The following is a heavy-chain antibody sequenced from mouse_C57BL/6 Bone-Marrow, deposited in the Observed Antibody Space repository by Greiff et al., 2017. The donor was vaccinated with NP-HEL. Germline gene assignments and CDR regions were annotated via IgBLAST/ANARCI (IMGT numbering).Heavy chain of an antibody. V-gene: IGHV1-75*01. J-gene: IGHJ1*03. CDR2: IFPGSGST. Sequence: QVQLQQSGPELVKPGASVKISCKASGYTFTDYYINWVKQRPGQGLEWIGWIFPGSGSTYYNEKFKGKATLTVDKSSSTAYMLLSSLTSEDSAVYFCAREGGLLLRPYWYFDVWGTGTTVTVSS. CDR3: AREGGLLLRPYWYFDV. CDR1: GYTFTDYY. D-gene: IGHD1-1*01.